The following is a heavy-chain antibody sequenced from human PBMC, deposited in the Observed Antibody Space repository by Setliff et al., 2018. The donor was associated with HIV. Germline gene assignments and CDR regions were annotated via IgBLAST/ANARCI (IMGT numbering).Heavy chain of an antibody. CDR3: ARVLLITNAVYGVVSNRFDP. J-gene: IGHJ5*02. Sequence: GGSLRLSCAASGFVFTRFGYHWVRQAPGKGLEWVAVIWNDGSNKYYADSVKGRFTISRDNSKNTLYLQMNSLRAEDTAVYFCARVLLITNAVYGVVSNRFDPWGRGTLVTVSS. V-gene: IGHV3-33*01. CDR1: GFVFTRFG. D-gene: IGHD3-3*01. CDR2: IWNDGSNK.